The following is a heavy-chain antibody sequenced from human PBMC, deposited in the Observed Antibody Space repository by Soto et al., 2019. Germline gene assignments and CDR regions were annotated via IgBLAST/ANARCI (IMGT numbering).Heavy chain of an antibody. CDR2: IYTSASI. V-gene: IGHV4-4*07. J-gene: IGHJ6*02. CDR3: ARDREAGYNFYYGMDV. CDR1: GADINTHS. D-gene: IGHD6-19*01. Sequence: SETLSLTCSVSGADINTHSWTWIRQPAGKGLEWIGRIYTSASINYNPSLRGRVTLSVDTSTNQVSLILASVTAADTAVYYCARDREAGYNFYYGMDVWGQGTTVTVSS.